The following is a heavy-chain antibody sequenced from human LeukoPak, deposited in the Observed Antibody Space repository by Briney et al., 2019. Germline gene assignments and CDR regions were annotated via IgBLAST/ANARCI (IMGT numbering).Heavy chain of an antibody. CDR1: GGSISSYY. V-gene: IGHV4-59*01. Sequence: PSETLSLTCTVSGGSISSYYWSWIRQPPGKGLEWIGYIYYSGSTNYNPSLKSRVTISVDTSKNQFSLKLSSVTAADTAVYHCATSYSGSSQIDYWGRGTLVTVSS. J-gene: IGHJ4*02. CDR3: ATSYSGSSQIDY. CDR2: IYYSGST. D-gene: IGHD6-6*01.